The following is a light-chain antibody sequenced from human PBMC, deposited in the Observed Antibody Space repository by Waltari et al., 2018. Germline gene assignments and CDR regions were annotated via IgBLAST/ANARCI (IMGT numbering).Light chain of an antibody. CDR3: QQYTSYSPYT. CDR1: QSISSW. CDR2: KAS. J-gene: IGKJ2*01. V-gene: IGKV1-5*03. Sequence: DIQNTQSPRTLSVYVGHRVTITCRASQSISSWLAWYQQKPGKAPKLLIYKASTLESGVPSRFSGSGSRTEFTLTISSLQPDDFVTYYCQQYTSYSPYTFGQGTKLEIK.